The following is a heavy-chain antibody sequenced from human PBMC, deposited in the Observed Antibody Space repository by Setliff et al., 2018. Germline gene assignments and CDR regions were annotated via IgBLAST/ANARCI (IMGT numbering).Heavy chain of an antibody. J-gene: IGHJ6*03. V-gene: IGHV1-8*01. CDR1: GYTFTSYD. CDR2: MNPTSGNT. D-gene: IGHD2-2*01. Sequence: ASVKVSCKASGYTFTSYDINWVRQATGQGLEWMGWMNPTSGNTGYAQKFQGRITITADKSTNTAYMELSSLRSEDTAVYYCAVFNVTPTRKKYYSYLDVWGKGTTVTVSS. CDR3: AVFNVTPTRKKYYSYLDV.